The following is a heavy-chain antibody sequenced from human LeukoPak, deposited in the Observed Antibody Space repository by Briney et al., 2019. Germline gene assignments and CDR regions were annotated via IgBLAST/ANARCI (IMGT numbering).Heavy chain of an antibody. CDR1: GFTFSNYA. CDR3: AKRVGGTPDY. CDR2: IGGDGGST. J-gene: IGHJ4*02. V-gene: IGHV3-23*01. D-gene: IGHD1-26*01. Sequence: GGSLRLSCAASGFTFSNYAMTWVRQAPGKGLEWVSAIGGDGGSTDYADSVKGRFTISRDNSKNTLYLQMNGLRAGDTALYYCAKRVGGTPDYWGLGTLVTVSS.